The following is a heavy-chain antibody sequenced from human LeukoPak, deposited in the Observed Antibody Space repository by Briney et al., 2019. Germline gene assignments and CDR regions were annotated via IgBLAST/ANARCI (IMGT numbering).Heavy chain of an antibody. Sequence: GGSLRLSCAASGFSFGDYSMNWVRQAPGKGLEWISYIGVSSGNTYYADSVKGRFTISGDKARDSLYLQMNSLRVEDTAVYYCARDYQDALGKRGQGTLVTVSS. D-gene: IGHD2-2*01. J-gene: IGHJ4*02. CDR1: GFSFGDYS. V-gene: IGHV3-48*01. CDR2: IGVSSGNT. CDR3: ARDYQDALGK.